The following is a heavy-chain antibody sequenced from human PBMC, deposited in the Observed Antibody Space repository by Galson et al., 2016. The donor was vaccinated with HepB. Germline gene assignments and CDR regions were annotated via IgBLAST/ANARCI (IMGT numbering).Heavy chain of an antibody. D-gene: IGHD5-18*01. J-gene: IGHJ6*03. Sequence: QSGAEVKQPGESLKISCEASGYSFTKYWVAWVRQMPGKGLEWMGVIYPGDSDTKYNPSFQGQVTISADKSIGTAYLQWSSLKASDTAIYYCARFQGYTSANRASHDHFFYMDVWGKGTTVSVFS. CDR2: IYPGDSDT. V-gene: IGHV5-51*01. CDR3: ARFQGYTSANRASHDHFFYMDV. CDR1: GYSFTKYW.